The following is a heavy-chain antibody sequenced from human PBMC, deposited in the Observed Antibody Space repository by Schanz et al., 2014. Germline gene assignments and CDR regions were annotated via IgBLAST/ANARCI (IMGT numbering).Heavy chain of an antibody. Sequence: EVQLLESGGGLVQPGGSLRLSCAASGFTFSNHALSWVRQAPGKGLEWVSGIGGSGDSTHYADSVKGRFIISRDNSKNTLYLQVNSLRAEDTAVYYCARDGDFDYWGQGTLVTVSS. J-gene: IGHJ4*02. CDR3: ARDGDFDY. V-gene: IGHV3-23*01. CDR1: GFTFSNHA. CDR2: IGGSGDST.